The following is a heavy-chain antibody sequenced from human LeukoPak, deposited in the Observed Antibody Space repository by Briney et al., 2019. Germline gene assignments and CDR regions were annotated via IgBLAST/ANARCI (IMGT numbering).Heavy chain of an antibody. CDR1: GYSFTSYW. J-gene: IGHJ4*02. CDR3: ARHQPGYCSSTSCYTVPDY. D-gene: IGHD2-2*02. V-gene: IGHV5-51*01. CDR2: IYPGDSDT. Sequence: GESLKISCKGSGYSFTSYWIGWGRRWPGKGREWMGIIYPGDSDTRYSPSFQGQVTISADKSISTAYLQWSSLKASDTAMYYCARHQPGYCSSTSCYTVPDYWGQGTLVTVSS.